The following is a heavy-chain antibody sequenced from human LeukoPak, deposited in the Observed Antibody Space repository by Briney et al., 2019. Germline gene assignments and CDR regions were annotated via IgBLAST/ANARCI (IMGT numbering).Heavy chain of an antibody. J-gene: IGHJ5*02. CDR1: GGSISSSSYY. D-gene: IGHD3-10*01. CDR2: IYYSGST. Sequence: SETLSLTCTVSGGSISSSSYYWGWIRQPPGKGLECIGSIYYSGSTYYNPSLKSRVTISVDTSKNQFSLKLSSVTAADTAVYYCAEERVGSGSYFLAGFDPWGQGTLVTVSS. CDR3: AEERVGSGSYFLAGFDP. V-gene: IGHV4-39*01.